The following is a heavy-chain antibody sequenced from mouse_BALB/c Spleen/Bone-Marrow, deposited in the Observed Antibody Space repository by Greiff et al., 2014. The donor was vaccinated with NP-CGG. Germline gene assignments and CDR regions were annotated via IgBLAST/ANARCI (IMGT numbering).Heavy chain of an antibody. CDR1: GYSITSGYY. J-gene: IGHJ2*01. V-gene: IGHV3-6*01. CDR2: ITYDGSN. Sequence: EVQLQQSGPGLVKPSQSLSLTCSVTGYSITSGYYWSWLRQFPGNKLEWMGYITYDGSNNYNPSLKNRISTTRDTSKNQFFLKLNSVTTEDTATYYCARDRGFDYWGQGTTLTVSS. CDR3: ARDRGFDY.